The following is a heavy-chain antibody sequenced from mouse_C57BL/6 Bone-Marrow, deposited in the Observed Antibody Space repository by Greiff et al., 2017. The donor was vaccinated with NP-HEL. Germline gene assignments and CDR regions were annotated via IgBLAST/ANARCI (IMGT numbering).Heavy chain of an antibody. V-gene: IGHV1-82*01. CDR1: GYAFSSSW. J-gene: IGHJ4*01. CDR3: ARQDCRENYYAKGY. CDR2: IYPGDGDT. Sequence: QVQLQQSGPELVKPGASVKISCKASGYAFSSSWMNWVKQRPGKGLEWIGRIYPGDGDTNYNWKFKGKATMTADKSTSTAYMQISNLTSEDSAIYFCARQDCRENYYAKGYWGQGTSVTVAS.